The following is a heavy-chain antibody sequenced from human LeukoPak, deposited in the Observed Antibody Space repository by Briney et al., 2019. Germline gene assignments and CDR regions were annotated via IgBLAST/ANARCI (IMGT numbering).Heavy chain of an antibody. Sequence: PSETLSLTCTVSGGSISSYYWSWIRQPPGKGLEWIGYIYYSGSTNYNPSLKSRVTISVDTSKNQFSLKLSSVTAADTAVYYCARVSTTGHYTYYFDYWGQGTLVTVSS. CDR1: GGSISSYY. J-gene: IGHJ4*02. D-gene: IGHD1-14*01. V-gene: IGHV4-59*01. CDR2: IYYSGST. CDR3: ARVSTTGHYTYYFDY.